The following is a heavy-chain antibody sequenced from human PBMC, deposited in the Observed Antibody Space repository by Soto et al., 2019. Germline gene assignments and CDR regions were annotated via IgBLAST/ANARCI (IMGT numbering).Heavy chain of an antibody. CDR2: ISYDGSNK. Sequence: QVQLVESGGGVVQPGRSLRLSCAASGFTFSSYGMHWVRQAPGKGLEWVAVISYDGSNKYYADSVKGRFTISRDNSKNPLSLQMNSLTAEDTAVYYCAKEGVDYYGMDVWGQGTTVTVSS. CDR1: GFTFSSYG. V-gene: IGHV3-30*18. CDR3: AKEGVDYYGMDV. J-gene: IGHJ6*02.